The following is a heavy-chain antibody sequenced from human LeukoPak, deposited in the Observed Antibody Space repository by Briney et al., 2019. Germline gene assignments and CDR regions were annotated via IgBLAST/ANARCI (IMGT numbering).Heavy chain of an antibody. Sequence: PGGSLRLSCAASGFTFSSHWMHWVRQAPGKGLVWVSRIKGDGSGTSYADSVKGRFTISRDNSKNTLYLQMNSLRAEDTAVYYCAKGSSNWYDHYYYMDVWGKGTTVTVSS. CDR3: AKGSSNWYDHYYYMDV. CDR2: IKGDGSGT. D-gene: IGHD1-20*01. CDR1: GFTFSSHW. J-gene: IGHJ6*03. V-gene: IGHV3-74*01.